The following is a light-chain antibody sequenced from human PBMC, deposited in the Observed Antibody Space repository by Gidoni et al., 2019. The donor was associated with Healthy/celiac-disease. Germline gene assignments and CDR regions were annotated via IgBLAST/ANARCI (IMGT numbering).Light chain of an antibody. Sequence: ELVLLQSPATLSLSPGERATLSCRASQSVSTYLAWYHHKSGQAPRLLIYDASDRATGIPARFSGSGSGTDFTITISSLEPEDFAVYYCQQRVRWPLTFGGGTKVEIK. CDR3: QQRVRWPLT. CDR1: QSVSTY. V-gene: IGKV3-11*01. CDR2: DAS. J-gene: IGKJ4*01.